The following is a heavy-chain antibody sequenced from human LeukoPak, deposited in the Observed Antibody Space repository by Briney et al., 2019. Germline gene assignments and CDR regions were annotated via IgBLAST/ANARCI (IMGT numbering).Heavy chain of an antibody. D-gene: IGHD2/OR15-2a*01. CDR2: INHSGST. Sequence: SETLSLTCAVYGGSFSGYYWSWIRQPPGKGLEWIGEINHSGSTNYNPSLKSRATISVDTSKNQFSLKLSSVTAADTAVYYCATQYLGYDYWGQGTLVTVSS. CDR3: ATQYLGYDY. J-gene: IGHJ4*02. V-gene: IGHV4-34*01. CDR1: GGSFSGYY.